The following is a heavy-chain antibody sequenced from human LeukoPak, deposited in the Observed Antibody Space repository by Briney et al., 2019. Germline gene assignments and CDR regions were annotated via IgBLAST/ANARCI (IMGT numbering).Heavy chain of an antibody. D-gene: IGHD3-9*01. Sequence: PGGSLRLSCVASGFTFSSYRMTWVRQAPGKGLEWLSHITITDRAIYNADSVKGRFTISRDNAKNSLSLQMNSLRDEDTALYYCARDTDWAFDYWGQGTLVTVSS. CDR2: ITITDRAI. J-gene: IGHJ4*02. V-gene: IGHV3-48*02. CDR3: ARDTDWAFDY. CDR1: GFTFSSYR.